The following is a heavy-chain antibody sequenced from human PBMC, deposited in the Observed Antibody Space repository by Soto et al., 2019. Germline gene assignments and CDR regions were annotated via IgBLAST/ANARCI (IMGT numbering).Heavy chain of an antibody. CDR2: IFYSGST. CDR1: GASISSYY. J-gene: IGHJ4*02. V-gene: IGHV4-59*08. Sequence: QVQLQESGPGLVRPSETLSLTCTVSGASISSYYWGWVRQPPGKGLGWIGHIFYSGSTNYNPSLESRITISVDTSNNQFSLKVNSVTAADTALYYCARHYPLGNNWNYFDYWGQGTLVTVSS. CDR3: ARHYPLGNNWNYFDY. D-gene: IGHD1-1*01.